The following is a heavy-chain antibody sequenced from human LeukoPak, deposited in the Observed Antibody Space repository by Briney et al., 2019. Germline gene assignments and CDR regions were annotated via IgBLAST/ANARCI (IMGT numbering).Heavy chain of an antibody. J-gene: IGHJ4*02. CDR3: ARDEPNCSGGSCYSSYYFDY. CDR1: GYTFTSYY. Sequence: ASVKVSCKASGYTFTSYYMHWVRQAPGQGLEWMGIINPSGGSTSFPQKFQGRVTMTRDTSTSTVYMELSSLRSEDTAVYYCARDEPNCSGGSCYSSYYFDYWGQGTLVTVSS. CDR2: INPSGGST. D-gene: IGHD2-15*01. V-gene: IGHV1-46*01.